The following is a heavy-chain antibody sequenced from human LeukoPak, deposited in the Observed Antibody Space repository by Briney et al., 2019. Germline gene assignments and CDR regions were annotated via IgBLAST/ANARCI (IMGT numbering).Heavy chain of an antibody. Sequence: SETLSLTCTVSGGSISSVSYYWGWIRQPPGKGLEWIGNIHYSGSPFYNPSLKSRVTISVDTSKNQFSVKLNSVTAADTAVYYCARRAGTRAGRYFDYWGQGTLVTVSS. V-gene: IGHV4-39*01. CDR1: GGSISSVSYY. CDR2: IHYSGSP. J-gene: IGHJ4*02. CDR3: ARRAGTRAGRYFDY. D-gene: IGHD6-13*01.